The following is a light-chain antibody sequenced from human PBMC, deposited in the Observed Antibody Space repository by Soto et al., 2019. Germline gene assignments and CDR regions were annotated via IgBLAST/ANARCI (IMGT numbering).Light chain of an antibody. V-gene: IGKV1-5*01. J-gene: IGKJ2*01. CDR1: QTTNTW. Sequence: LSASVGDRVTITCRASQTTNTWLAWYQQKPGTAPKLLIYDASSLEGGVPSRFSASGSGTEFTLTISSLQPDDLATYYCQQYISYPYTFGQGTKVDI. CDR2: DAS. CDR3: QQYISYPYT.